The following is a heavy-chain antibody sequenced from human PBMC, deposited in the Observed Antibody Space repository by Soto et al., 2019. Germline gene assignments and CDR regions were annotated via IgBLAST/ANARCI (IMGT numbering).Heavy chain of an antibody. CDR2: INYSGST. J-gene: IGHJ4*02. V-gene: IGHV4-39*07. CDR1: GDSISSSSSVNY. Sequence: PSETLSLTCTVSGDSISSSSSVNYWGWIRQPPGEGLVWIASINYSGSTYYNPSLKSRVTISVDTSKNQFSLKLSSVTAADTAVYYCARGAPWKLLWFGYFDYWGQGTLVTVSS. D-gene: IGHD3-10*01. CDR3: ARGAPWKLLWFGYFDY.